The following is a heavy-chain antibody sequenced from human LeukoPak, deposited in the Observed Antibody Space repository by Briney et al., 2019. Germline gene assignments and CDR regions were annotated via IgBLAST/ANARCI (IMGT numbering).Heavy chain of an antibody. J-gene: IGHJ4*02. CDR1: GGSISSGGYS. Sequence: SETLSLTCAVSGGSISSGGYSWSWIRQPPGKGLEWIGYIYHSGSTYYNPSLKSRVTISVDRSKNQFSLKLSSVIAADTAVYYCARGYGDFFIDYWGQGTLVTVSS. CDR2: IYHSGST. V-gene: IGHV4-30-2*01. D-gene: IGHD4-17*01. CDR3: ARGYGDFFIDY.